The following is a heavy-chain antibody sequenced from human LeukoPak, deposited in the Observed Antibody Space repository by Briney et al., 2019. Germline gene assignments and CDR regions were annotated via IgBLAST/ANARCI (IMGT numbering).Heavy chain of an antibody. V-gene: IGHV3-74*01. Sequence: GGSLRLSCAASGFTFSSYWMHWVRQAPGKGLVWVSRINTDGSSTSYADSVKGRFTISRDNAKNTLYLQMNRLRAEDTAVYYCATAVAGTGIDYWGQGTLVTVSS. CDR2: INTDGSST. J-gene: IGHJ4*02. D-gene: IGHD6-19*01. CDR3: ATAVAGTGIDY. CDR1: GFTFSSYW.